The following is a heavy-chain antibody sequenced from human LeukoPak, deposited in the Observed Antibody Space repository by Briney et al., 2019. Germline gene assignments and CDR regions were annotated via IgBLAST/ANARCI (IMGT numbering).Heavy chain of an antibody. J-gene: IGHJ4*02. V-gene: IGHV4-34*01. D-gene: IGHD1-1*01. CDR1: GGSFSGYY. CDR3: AKDVTTGTLALDY. CDR2: INHSGST. Sequence: SETLSLTCAVYGGSFSGYYWSWIRQPPAKGLEWIGEINHSGSTNYNPSLKSRVTISVDTSKNQFSLKLSSVTAADTAVYYCAKDVTTGTLALDYWGQGTLVTVSS.